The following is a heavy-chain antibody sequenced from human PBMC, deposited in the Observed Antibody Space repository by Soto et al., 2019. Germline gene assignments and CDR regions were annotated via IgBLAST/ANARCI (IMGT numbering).Heavy chain of an antibody. CDR1: GFTFSASA. D-gene: IGHD4-17*01. Sequence: EVQLLESGGGLVQPGGSLKLSCAASGFTFSASAMHWVRQASGKGLEWVGRIRSKGNNYATAYAASVQGRFTISREDSKNTAYLQMNSLKTEDTAVYYCARYGDYVSWGQGTLVTVSS. J-gene: IGHJ5*02. CDR2: IRSKGNNYAT. CDR3: ARYGDYVS. V-gene: IGHV3-73*01.